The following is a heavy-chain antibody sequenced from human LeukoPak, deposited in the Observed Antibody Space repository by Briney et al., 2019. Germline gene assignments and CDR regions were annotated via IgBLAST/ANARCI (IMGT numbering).Heavy chain of an antibody. CDR1: GYTFTGYY. CDR2: INPNSGGT. D-gene: IGHD1-26*01. CDR3: ARSEEYSGSYPVVDWFDP. Sequence: ASVKVSFKASGYTFTGYYMHWVRQAPGQGLEWMGWINPNSGGTNYAQKFQGRVTMTRDTSISTAYMELSRLRSDDTAVYYCARSEEYSGSYPVVDWFDPWGQGTLVTVSS. V-gene: IGHV1-2*02. J-gene: IGHJ5*02.